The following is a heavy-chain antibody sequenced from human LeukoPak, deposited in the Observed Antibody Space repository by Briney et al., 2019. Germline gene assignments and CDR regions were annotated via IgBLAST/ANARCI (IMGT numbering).Heavy chain of an antibody. V-gene: IGHV1-46*01. J-gene: IGHJ6*02. D-gene: IGHD2-2*01. Sequence: GASVKVSCKASGYTFTAYHMHWVRQAPGQGLEWMGIINPSGGSTSYAQKFQGRVTMTRDTSTSTVYMELRSLRSDDTAVYYCARNRQEYQLLFFYYYYGMDVWGQGTTVTVSS. CDR3: ARNRQEYQLLFFYYYYGMDV. CDR1: GYTFTAYH. CDR2: INPSGGST.